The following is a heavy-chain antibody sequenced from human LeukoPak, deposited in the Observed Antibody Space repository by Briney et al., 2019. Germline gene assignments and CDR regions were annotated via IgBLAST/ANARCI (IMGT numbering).Heavy chain of an antibody. CDR3: ARGPPRFCSSTSCYNEFDY. D-gene: IGHD2-2*01. Sequence: GGSLRLSCAASGFTFSNYWMSWVRQAPGKGLEWVANIKQDGSEKYYVNSVKGRFTISRDNAKNSLYLQMDSLRAEDTAVYYCARGPPRFCSSTSCYNEFDYWGQGTLVTVSS. V-gene: IGHV3-7*01. CDR1: GFTFSNYW. CDR2: IKQDGSEK. J-gene: IGHJ4*02.